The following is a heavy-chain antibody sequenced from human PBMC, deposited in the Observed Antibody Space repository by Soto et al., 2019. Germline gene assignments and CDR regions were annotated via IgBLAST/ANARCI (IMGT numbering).Heavy chain of an antibody. CDR1: GFTFSSYN. CDR3: AWHCITGARLKK. D-gene: IGHD2-8*01. V-gene: IGHV3-48*01. Sequence: EVQLVESGGGLIQPGGSLRLSCAASGFTFSSYNMNWARQAPGKGLEWISYISSSSTTIYYADSVKGRFTISRDNAKNSLHLQMNSLRTEDTAVYYCAWHCITGARLKKWGQGTLVTVSS. CDR2: ISSSSTTI. J-gene: IGHJ4*02.